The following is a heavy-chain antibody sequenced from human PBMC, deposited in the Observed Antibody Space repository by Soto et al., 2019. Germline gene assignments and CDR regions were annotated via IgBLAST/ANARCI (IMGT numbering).Heavy chain of an antibody. J-gene: IGHJ4*02. V-gene: IGHV3-33*01. CDR1: GFTFSTHG. CDR2: IWFDGSKK. CDR3: AREDSSGWLAIY. D-gene: IGHD6-19*01. Sequence: QVQLVESGGGVVQTGMSLRLSCAASGFTFSTHGMHWVRQAPGKGLEWVSTIWFDGSKKVYADSVKGRFTISRDDSRSTLYLQMNNLRGEDTAVYYWAREDSSGWLAIYWGQGTRVTVSS.